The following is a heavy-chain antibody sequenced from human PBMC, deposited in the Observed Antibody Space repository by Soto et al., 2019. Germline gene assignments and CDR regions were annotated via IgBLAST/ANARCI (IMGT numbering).Heavy chain of an antibody. CDR2: INPGDSDI. Sequence: GESLKISCKASGYSFTTSWIAWVRQMPGKGLEWMGIINPGDSDIRYSPSFQGQVTISADNSISTAYLQWSSLKASDTAMYYCARHEQFYYYYYGMDVWGQGTAVTVSS. J-gene: IGHJ6*02. CDR1: GYSFTTSW. CDR3: ARHEQFYYYYYGMDV. D-gene: IGHD4-4*01. V-gene: IGHV5-51*01.